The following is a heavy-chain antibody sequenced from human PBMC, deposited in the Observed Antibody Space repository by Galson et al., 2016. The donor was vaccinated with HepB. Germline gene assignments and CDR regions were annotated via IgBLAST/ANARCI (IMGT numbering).Heavy chain of an antibody. J-gene: IGHJ6*02. Sequence: SLRLSCAASGFTFRSYGMHWVRQAPGKGLECVAVLSFDGSNKYYADSVKGRFTISRDNSKNTLYLQMNSLRAEDTAVYYCAKGLYGSGTHMDYYYGMDVWGQGTTVTVSS. CDR1: GFTFRSYG. V-gene: IGHV3-30*18. CDR2: LSFDGSNK. D-gene: IGHD3-10*01. CDR3: AKGLYGSGTHMDYYYGMDV.